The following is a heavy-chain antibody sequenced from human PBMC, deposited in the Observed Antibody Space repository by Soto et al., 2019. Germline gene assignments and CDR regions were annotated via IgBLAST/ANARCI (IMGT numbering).Heavy chain of an antibody. CDR3: ARGGSGWAEYLQH. V-gene: IGHV4-30-4*08. Sequence: QVQLQESGPGLVEPSQTLSLTCTVSGDSIGSTDSYWSWIRRPPGKGLEWIGYIYYTGGTFYNPYLKRRITLSLQTSNTQFSLTLTSVTAADTGMYYCARGGSGWAEYLQHWGQGHLVAVSS. D-gene: IGHD6-25*01. CDR1: GDSIGSTDSY. CDR2: IYYTGGT. J-gene: IGHJ1*01.